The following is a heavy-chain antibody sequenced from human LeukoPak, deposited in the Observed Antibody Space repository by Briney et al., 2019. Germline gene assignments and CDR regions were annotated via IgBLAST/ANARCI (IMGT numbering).Heavy chain of an antibody. CDR3: ARGNGGSGRIYYYGMDV. V-gene: IGHV4-34*01. CDR1: GGSFSGYY. J-gene: IGHJ6*04. D-gene: IGHD3-10*01. CDR2: INHSGST. Sequence: SETLSLTCAVYGGSFSGYYWSWVRQPPGKGLEWIGEINHSGSTNYNPALTSRVTISVDTSQNQFSLKLSSVTAADTAVYYCARGNGGSGRIYYYGMDVWGKGTTVTVSS.